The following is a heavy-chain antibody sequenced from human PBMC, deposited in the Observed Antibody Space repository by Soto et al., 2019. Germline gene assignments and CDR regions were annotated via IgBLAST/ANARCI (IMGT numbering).Heavy chain of an antibody. CDR1: GGSISSGGYY. CDR3: ARVGGINWFDP. Sequence: SETLSLTCTVSGGSISSGGYYWSWIRQHPGKGLEWIGYIYYSGSTYYNPSLKSRVTISADTSKNQFSPKLSSVTAADTAVYYCARVGGINWFDPWGQGTLVTVSS. V-gene: IGHV4-31*03. CDR2: IYYSGST. J-gene: IGHJ5*02. D-gene: IGHD3-16*01.